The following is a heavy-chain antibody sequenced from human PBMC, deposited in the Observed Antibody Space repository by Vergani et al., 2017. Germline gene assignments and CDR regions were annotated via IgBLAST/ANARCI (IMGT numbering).Heavy chain of an antibody. Sequence: QVQLQESGPGLVKPSQTLSLTCTVSGGSISSGSYYWSWIRQPPGKGLEWIGEINHSGSTNYNPSLKSRVTISVDTSKNQFSLKLSSVTAADTAVYYCARGSTVVPAARDKNYYYMDVWGKGTTVTVSS. CDR1: GGSISSGSYY. J-gene: IGHJ6*03. CDR2: INHSGST. CDR3: ARGSTVVPAARDKNYYYMDV. D-gene: IGHD2-2*01. V-gene: IGHV4-39*07.